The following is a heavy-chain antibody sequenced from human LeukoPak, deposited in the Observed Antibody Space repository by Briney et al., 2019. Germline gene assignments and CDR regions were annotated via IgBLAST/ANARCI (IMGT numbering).Heavy chain of an antibody. V-gene: IGHV3-66*01. J-gene: IGHJ4*02. CDR2: TYSGGST. D-gene: IGHD3-10*01. CDR1: GFTVSSNY. Sequence: GGSLRLSCAASGFTVSSNYMSWVRQAPGKGLEWVSVTYSGGSTYYADSVKGRFTISRDNSKNTLYLQMNSLRAEDTAVYYCARDNYYGSGSYDYWGQGTLVTVSS. CDR3: ARDNYYGSGSYDY.